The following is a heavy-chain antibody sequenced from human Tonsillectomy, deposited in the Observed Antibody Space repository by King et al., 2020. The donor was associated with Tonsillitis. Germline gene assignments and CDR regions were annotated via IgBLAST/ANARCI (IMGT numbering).Heavy chain of an antibody. J-gene: IGHJ4*02. V-gene: IGHV4-39*01. CDR2: IYYSGST. D-gene: IGHD3-22*01. CDR1: GGSISSSTYY. CDR3: ARLWYYDSSGYYYIFDY. Sequence: QLQESGPGLVKPSETLSLSCTVSGGSISSSTYYWGWIRQPPGKGLEGIGNIYYSGSTYYNPSLKSRVTISVDTSKNQFSLKLSSVTAADTAVYYCARLWYYDSSGYYYIFDYWGQGTLVTVSS.